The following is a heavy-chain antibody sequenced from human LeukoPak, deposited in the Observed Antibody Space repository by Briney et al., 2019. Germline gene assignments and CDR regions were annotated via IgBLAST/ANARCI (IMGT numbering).Heavy chain of an antibody. CDR2: IYYSGST. D-gene: IGHD2-15*01. V-gene: IGHV4-59*08. CDR1: GGSISSYY. CDR3: ARVGDYYYYYMDV. J-gene: IGHJ6*03. Sequence: SETLSLTCTVSGGSISSYYWSWIRQPPGKGLEWIGYIYYSGSTNYNPFLKSRVTISVDTSKNQFSLKLSSVTAADTAVYYCARVGDYYYYYMDVWGKGTTVTVSS.